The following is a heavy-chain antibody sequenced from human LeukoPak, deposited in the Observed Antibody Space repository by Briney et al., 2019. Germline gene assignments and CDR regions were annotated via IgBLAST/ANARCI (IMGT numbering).Heavy chain of an antibody. CDR1: GDSINNYY. Sequence: PSETLSLTCSVSGDSINNYYWNWIRQPPGKELEWIAYTHYTGNTKSNPSLKSRVTTSVDTSKSQFSLKLSSVTAADTAVYYCAKWSSTLKAFDFWGQGTLVTVSS. J-gene: IGHJ4*02. CDR3: AKWSSTLKAFDF. V-gene: IGHV4-59*08. D-gene: IGHD2-8*01. CDR2: THYTGNT.